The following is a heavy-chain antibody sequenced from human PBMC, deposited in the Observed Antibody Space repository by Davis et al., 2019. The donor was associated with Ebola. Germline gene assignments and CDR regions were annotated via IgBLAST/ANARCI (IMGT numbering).Heavy chain of an antibody. CDR2: ISYDGTNK. CDR1: GFTFSSYA. J-gene: IGHJ4*02. D-gene: IGHD2/OR15-2a*01. CDR3: AKEEGSFDY. V-gene: IGHV3-30-3*02. Sequence: GESLKISCAASGFTFSSYAMHWVRQAPGKGLEWVAVISYDGTNKYYANSVKGRFTISRDNSKNTLYLQMNSLRAEDTAVYYCAKEEGSFDYWSQGTLVTVSS.